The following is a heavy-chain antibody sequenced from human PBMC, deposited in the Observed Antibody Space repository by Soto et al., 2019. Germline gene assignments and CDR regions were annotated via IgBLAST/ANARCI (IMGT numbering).Heavy chain of an antibody. V-gene: IGHV4-59*01. CDR3: ARALNYYDSSGRLYFDY. D-gene: IGHD3-22*01. CDR1: GGSISSYY. CDR2: IYYSGST. J-gene: IGHJ4*02. Sequence: SETLSLTCTVSGGSISSYYWSWIRQPPGKGLEWIGYIYYSGSTNYNPSLKSRVTISVDTSKNQFSLKLSSVTAADTAVYYCARALNYYDSSGRLYFDYWGQGTLVTVSS.